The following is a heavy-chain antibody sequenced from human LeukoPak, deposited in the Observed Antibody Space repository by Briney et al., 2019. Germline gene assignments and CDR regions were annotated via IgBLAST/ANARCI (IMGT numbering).Heavy chain of an antibody. D-gene: IGHD1-26*01. Sequence: ASVKVSCKASGYTFTSYDINWVRQATGQGLEWMGWMNPNSGNTGYAQKFQGRVTMTRNTSISTAYMELSSLRSEDTAVYYCARDRWELPEHFDYWGQGTLVTVSS. V-gene: IGHV1-8*01. J-gene: IGHJ4*02. CDR3: ARDRWELPEHFDY. CDR1: GYTFTSYD. CDR2: MNPNSGNT.